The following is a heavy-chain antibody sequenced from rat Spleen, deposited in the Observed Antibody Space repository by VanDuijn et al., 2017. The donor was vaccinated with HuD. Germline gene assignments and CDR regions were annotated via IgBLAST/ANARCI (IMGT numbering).Heavy chain of an antibody. J-gene: IGHJ4*01. D-gene: IGHD1-2*01. CDR2: ISYEGSSI. CDR3: VRPDSSLYVMDA. V-gene: IGHV5-22*01. Sequence: EVQLVESGGGLVQPGRSLKLSCAASGFTFSDYYMVWVRQAPKKGLEWVASISYEGSSIYYGDSVKGRFTISRDNAKSTLYLQMNSLRSEDTATYYCVRPDSSLYVMDAWGQGASVTVSS. CDR1: GFTFSDYY.